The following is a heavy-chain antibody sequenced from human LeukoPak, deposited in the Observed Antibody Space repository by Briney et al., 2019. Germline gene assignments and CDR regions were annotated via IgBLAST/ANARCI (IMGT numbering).Heavy chain of an antibody. CDR3: AGLVGRYSSGLYYYYFDY. D-gene: IGHD3-22*01. V-gene: IGHV4-4*02. Sequence: SETLSLTCTVSGDSINSLDLWSWVRQPPGKGLEWIGEMYLSGTTHSNPSVKSRVTISIDKSKNQFFLNLSSVTAADTAVYYCAGLVGRYSSGLYYYYFDYWGQGTLVIVSS. J-gene: IGHJ4*02. CDR1: GDSINSLDL. CDR2: MYLSGTT.